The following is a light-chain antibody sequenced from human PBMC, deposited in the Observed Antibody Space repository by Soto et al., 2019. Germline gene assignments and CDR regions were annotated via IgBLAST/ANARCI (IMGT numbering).Light chain of an antibody. CDR3: QQSYSTPPT. Sequence: DIQMTQSPSSLSASVGDRVTITCRASQSISTYLNWYQQTPGKAPKLLIYAASSLQSGVPSRFSGSGSGTDFTLTISSLHPEDSATYYCQQSYSTPPTFDQGTKVEI. V-gene: IGKV1-39*01. J-gene: IGKJ1*01. CDR1: QSISTY. CDR2: AAS.